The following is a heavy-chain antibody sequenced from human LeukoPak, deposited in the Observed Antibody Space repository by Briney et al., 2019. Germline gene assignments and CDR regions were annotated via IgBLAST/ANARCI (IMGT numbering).Heavy chain of an antibody. CDR2: IDAKSGDT. Sequence: ASVKVSCKASGYTFTDYYMHWVRHAPGQGLEWMGWIDAKSGDTNYAQKFQGRVSMTRDTSISTVYMELGRLTFDDTAIYYCARWSVTRVRPDAFDVWGRGTVVTVS. V-gene: IGHV1-2*02. D-gene: IGHD4-17*01. CDR1: GYTFTDYY. CDR3: ARWSVTRVRPDAFDV. J-gene: IGHJ3*01.